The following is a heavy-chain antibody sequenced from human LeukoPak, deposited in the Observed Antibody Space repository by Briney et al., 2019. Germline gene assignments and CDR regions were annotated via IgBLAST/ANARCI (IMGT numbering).Heavy chain of an antibody. J-gene: IGHJ4*02. Sequence: ASVKVSCKASGYTFTGYYMHWVRQAPGQGLEWMGWINPNSGGTNYAQKFQGRVTMTRDTSISTAYMELSRLRSDDTAVYYCARGPFPFGSGWQGLFDYWGQGTLVTVSS. CDR2: INPNSGGT. CDR1: GYTFTGYY. V-gene: IGHV1-2*02. D-gene: IGHD6-19*01. CDR3: ARGPFPFGSGWQGLFDY.